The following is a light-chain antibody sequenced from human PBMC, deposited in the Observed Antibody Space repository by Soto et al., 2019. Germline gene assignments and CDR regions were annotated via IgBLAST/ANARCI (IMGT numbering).Light chain of an antibody. J-gene: IGKJ5*01. CDR1: QSIGNY. Sequence: EIVLTQSPATLSLSPGERATLSCRASQSIGNYLGWYQQKPGQAPRLLIYDASSSATGIQARFSGSGSGTDFTLTISSLEPEDFAIYYGQQRSNWPVTFGLGTRLEIK. CDR2: DAS. V-gene: IGKV3-11*01. CDR3: QQRSNWPVT.